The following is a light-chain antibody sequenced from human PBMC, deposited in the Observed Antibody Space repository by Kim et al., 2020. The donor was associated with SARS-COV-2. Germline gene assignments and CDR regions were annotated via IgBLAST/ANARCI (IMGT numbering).Light chain of an antibody. J-gene: IGKJ1*01. CDR2: TAS. CDR1: QSVSSN. CDR3: QQYDSWWT. V-gene: IGKV3-15*01. Sequence: SVSPGERATLSCRASQSVSSNLAWYQQKPGQAPRLLIYTASSRATGIPARFSASGSGTEFTLTISSLQSEDFAVYYCQQYDSWWTFGQGTKVDIK.